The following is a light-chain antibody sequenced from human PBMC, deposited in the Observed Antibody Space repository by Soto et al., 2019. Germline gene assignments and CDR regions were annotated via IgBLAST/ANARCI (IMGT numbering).Light chain of an antibody. J-gene: IGKJ4*01. CDR1: QSVSSSY. CDR2: GAS. CDR3: QQYGGSPLT. Sequence: EIVLTQSPGTLSLSPGESASLSCRASQSVSSSYLVWYQQKPGQAPRLLIYGASSRATGIPDRFSGSGSGTDFTLTIRRLEPEDFAVYYCQQYGGSPLTLGGGTKVEIK. V-gene: IGKV3-20*01.